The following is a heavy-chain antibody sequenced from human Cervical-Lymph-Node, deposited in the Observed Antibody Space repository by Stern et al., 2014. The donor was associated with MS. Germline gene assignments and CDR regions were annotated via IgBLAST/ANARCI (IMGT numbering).Heavy chain of an antibody. CDR1: GYTFTSYG. V-gene: IGHV1-18*01. D-gene: IGHD2-15*01. CDR2: SSAYNGNT. J-gene: IGHJ3*02. Sequence: VQLLESGAEVKKPGTSVKVSCKAWGYTFTSYGISWVRQVPVQGLEWMGCSSAYNGNTNYAQKLQGRVTMTTDTSTSTAYMELRSLSSDDTAVYYCARGLLGSENAFDIWGQGTMVTVSS. CDR3: ARGLLGSENAFDI.